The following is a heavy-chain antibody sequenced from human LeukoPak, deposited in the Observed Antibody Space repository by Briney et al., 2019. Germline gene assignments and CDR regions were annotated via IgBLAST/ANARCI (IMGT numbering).Heavy chain of an antibody. D-gene: IGHD6-19*01. CDR3: ARGVEIAVAGIGY. J-gene: IGHJ4*02. Sequence: PPETLSLTCAVYGGSFSGYYWSWIRQPPGKGLEWIGEINHSGSTNYNPSLKSRVTISVDTSKNQFSLKLSSVTAADTAVYYCARGVEIAVAGIGYWGQGTLVTVSS. V-gene: IGHV4-34*01. CDR1: GGSFSGYY. CDR2: INHSGST.